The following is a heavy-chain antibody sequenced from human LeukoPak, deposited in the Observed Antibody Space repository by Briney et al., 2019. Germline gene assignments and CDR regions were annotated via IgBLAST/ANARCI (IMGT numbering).Heavy chain of an antibody. D-gene: IGHD3/OR15-3a*01. V-gene: IGHV4-34*01. CDR3: ARSRMSYDIWTAYLGFKWFDP. CDR1: GWSFSGYY. CDR2: INHSGST. J-gene: IGHJ5*02. Sequence: KPSETLSLTCAVYGWSFSGYYWSWIRQPPGKGLEWIGEINHSGSTNYNPSLKSRVTISVDTSKNQFSLTQSSVTAADTAVYYCARSRMSYDIWTAYLGFKWFDPWGQGTLVTVSS.